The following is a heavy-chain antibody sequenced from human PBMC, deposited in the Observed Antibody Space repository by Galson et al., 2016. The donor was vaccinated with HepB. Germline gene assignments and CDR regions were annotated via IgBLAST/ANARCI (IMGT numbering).Heavy chain of an antibody. J-gene: IGHJ5*02. D-gene: IGHD2-21*02. Sequence: SVKVSCKASGYTLTGYYMHWVRQAPGQGLEWMGVISPTGGTTTYAQRFQGRITITRDRSTSTVYMEMSSLRSEDTALYYCARAPLWGLARFDLWGQGMLVTVST. CDR3: ARAPLWGLARFDL. V-gene: IGHV1-46*01. CDR1: GYTLTGYY. CDR2: ISPTGGTT.